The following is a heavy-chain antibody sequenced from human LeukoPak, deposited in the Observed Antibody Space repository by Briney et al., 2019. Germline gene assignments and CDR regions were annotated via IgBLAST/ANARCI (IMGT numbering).Heavy chain of an antibody. J-gene: IGHJ4*02. Sequence: GGALRLSCAASGFTFSNAWMSWVRQAPGKGLQWVGRIKSKTNGGTTDYAAPVKGRFTISRDDSKNTLYLQMNSLKIEDTAVYYCTTIAAAGQADYWGQGTLVTVSS. CDR2: IKSKTNGGTT. CDR1: GFTFSNAW. D-gene: IGHD6-13*01. CDR3: TTIAAAGQADY. V-gene: IGHV3-15*01.